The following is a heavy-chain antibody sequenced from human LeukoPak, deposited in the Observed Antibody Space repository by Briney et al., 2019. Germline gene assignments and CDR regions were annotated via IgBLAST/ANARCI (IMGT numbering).Heavy chain of an antibody. D-gene: IGHD1-26*01. J-gene: IGHJ4*02. V-gene: IGHV3-30*18. CDR3: AKGAWELGDY. CDR1: GFTFRSYW. CDR2: ISYDGSNK. Sequence: GGSLRLSCAASGFTFRSYWMSWVRQAPGKGLEWVAVISYDGSNKYYADSVKGRFTISRDNSKNTLYLQMNSLRAEDTAVYYCAKGAWELGDYWGQGTLVTVSS.